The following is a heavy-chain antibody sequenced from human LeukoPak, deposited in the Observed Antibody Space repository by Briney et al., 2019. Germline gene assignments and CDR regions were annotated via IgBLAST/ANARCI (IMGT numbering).Heavy chain of an antibody. CDR1: GFTFSSYS. CDR2: ISSSSSYI. CDR3: ARVRHSGGYSDY. J-gene: IGHJ4*02. Sequence: GGSLRLSCAASGFTFSSYSMNWVRQAPGKGLEWVSSISSSSSYIYYADSVKGRFTISRDNAKNSLYLQMNSLRAEDTAVYYCARVRHSGGYSDYWGQGTLVTVSS. D-gene: IGHD1-26*01. V-gene: IGHV3-21*01.